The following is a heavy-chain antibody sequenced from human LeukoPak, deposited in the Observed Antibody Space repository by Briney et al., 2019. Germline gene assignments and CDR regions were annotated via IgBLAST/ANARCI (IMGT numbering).Heavy chain of an antibody. CDR2: ISSSSSYI. V-gene: IGHV3-21*01. CDR1: GFTFSSYS. Sequence: GGSLRLSCAASGFTFSSYSMNWVRQAPGKGLEWVSSISSSSSYIYYADSVKGRFTISRDNSKNTLYLQMNSLRAEDTAVYYCARAPYDYVWGSYGFPYYFDYWGQGTLVTVSS. D-gene: IGHD3-16*01. J-gene: IGHJ4*02. CDR3: ARAPYDYVWGSYGFPYYFDY.